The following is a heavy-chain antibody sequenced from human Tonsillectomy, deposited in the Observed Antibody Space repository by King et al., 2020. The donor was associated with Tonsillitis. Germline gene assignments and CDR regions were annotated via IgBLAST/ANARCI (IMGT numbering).Heavy chain of an antibody. CDR3: TRVFPSYYYYYMDV. Sequence: VQLVESGGGLVQPGRSLRLSCTASGFTFGDYAMSWVRQAPGKGLEWVGFIRSKAYGGTTEYAASVKGRISLSRDDSKSIAYLQMNSLKTEDPAVYYCTRVFPSYYYYYMDVWGKGTTITVSS. CDR1: GFTFGDYA. CDR2: IRSKAYGGTT. J-gene: IGHJ6*03. V-gene: IGHV3-49*04. D-gene: IGHD3-9*01.